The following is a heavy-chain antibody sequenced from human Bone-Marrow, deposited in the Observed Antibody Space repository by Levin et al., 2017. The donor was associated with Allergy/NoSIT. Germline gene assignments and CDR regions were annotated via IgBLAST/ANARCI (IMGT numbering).Heavy chain of an antibody. CDR2: ISGSSGTI. J-gene: IGHJ4*02. D-gene: IGHD1-26*01. CDR1: GFTFSSYS. CDR3: AREWYSLSYFDY. V-gene: IGHV3-48*01. Sequence: GGSLRLSCAASGFTFSSYSLNWVRQAPGKGLEWISYISGSSGTIYYAECVKGRFTISRDNAKNSLFLQMNSLRAEDTAVYYCAREWYSLSYFDYWGRGTLLTVSS.